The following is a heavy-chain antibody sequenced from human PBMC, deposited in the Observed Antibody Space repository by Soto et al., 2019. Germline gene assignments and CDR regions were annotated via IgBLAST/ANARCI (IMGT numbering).Heavy chain of an antibody. CDR2: ILVCGNT. J-gene: IGHJ3*02. CDR3: AKATANGRGAFDI. CDR1: RLTCSIYD. V-gene: IGHV3-23*01. D-gene: IGHD1-1*01. Sequence: RGSLRISCASSRLTCSIYDMSWVRQAPGKGLEWVSTILVCGNTHYPDSVKGRFTISRDNSKNTVFLQMNSLTAGDTAVYYCAKATANGRGAFDICGQGTMVTGSS.